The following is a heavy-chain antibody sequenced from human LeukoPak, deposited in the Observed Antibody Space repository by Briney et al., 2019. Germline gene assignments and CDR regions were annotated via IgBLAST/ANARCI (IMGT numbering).Heavy chain of an antibody. D-gene: IGHD3-16*01. J-gene: IGHJ5*02. CDR1: GGSIGSFF. Sequence: SETLSLTCTVSGGSIGSFFWSWIRQPPGKALEWIGYMLYSGSTKYNPSLKSRVTISVDTSENQFSLTLSSVTAADTAVYYCARSRGGYGDYGSWFDPWGQGILVTVSS. CDR2: MLYSGST. CDR3: ARSRGGYGDYGSWFDP. V-gene: IGHV4-59*01.